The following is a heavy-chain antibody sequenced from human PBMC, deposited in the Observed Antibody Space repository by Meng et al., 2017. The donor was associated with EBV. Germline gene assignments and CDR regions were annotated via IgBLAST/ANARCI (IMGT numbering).Heavy chain of an antibody. V-gene: IGHV1-2*06. Sequence: QSRARVSKACAYVMASSKGSSNTCKGYYMHWGRQAPGQGLEWMGRINPNSGGTNYAQNFQGRSTMTRDTSIKTGYMELSRLRSDDTAVYYCARDPLWGAADGTGGMDVWGQGTTVTVSS. CDR2: INPNSGGT. CDR1: SNTCKGYY. CDR3: ARDPLWGAADGTGGMDV. D-gene: IGHD6-13*01. J-gene: IGHJ6*02.